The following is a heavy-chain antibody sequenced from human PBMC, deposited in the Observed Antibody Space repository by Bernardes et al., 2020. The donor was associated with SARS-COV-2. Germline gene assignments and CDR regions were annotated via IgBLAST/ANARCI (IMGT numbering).Heavy chain of an antibody. Sequence: GGSLRLSCSASGFTFSNYAMHWVRQAPGKGLEYVSTISSNGGNTYYADSVKGRFTISRDNSKNTLYLQMSSLRAEDTAVYYCVKGAHKYCSGGSCYLSYLDYWGQGTLVTVSS. CDR1: GFTFSNYA. CDR2: ISSNGGNT. V-gene: IGHV3-64D*08. CDR3: VKGAHKYCSGGSCYLSYLDY. D-gene: IGHD2-15*01. J-gene: IGHJ4*02.